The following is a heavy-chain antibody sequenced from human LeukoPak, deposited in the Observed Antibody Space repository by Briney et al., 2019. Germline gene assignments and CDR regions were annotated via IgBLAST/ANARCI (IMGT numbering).Heavy chain of an antibody. CDR1: GFTFSSYT. D-gene: IGHD5-12*01. J-gene: IGHJ4*02. V-gene: IGHV3-21*01. CDR3: AREVGYAGVDY. Sequence: PGGPLRLSCAASGFTFSSYTMKWVRQAPGKGLEWVSSISSSSSYIYYADSVKGRFTISRDNAKNSLYLQMNSLRAEDTAVYYCAREVGYAGVDYWGQGTLVTVSA. CDR2: ISSSSSYI.